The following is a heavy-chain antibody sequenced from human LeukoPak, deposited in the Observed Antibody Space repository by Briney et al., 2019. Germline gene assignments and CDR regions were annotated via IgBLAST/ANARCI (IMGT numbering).Heavy chain of an antibody. D-gene: IGHD5-18*01. CDR2: IYYSGST. CDR1: GDSISSYY. CDR3: ARIAGYNYGYNYFDS. V-gene: IGHV4-59*01. Sequence: SETLSLTCTVSGDSISSYYWSWIRQPPGKGLEWIGYIYYSGSTYYNPSLKSRVTISVDTSKNQFSLKLSSVTAADTAVYYCARIAGYNYGYNYFDSWGQGTLVTVSS. J-gene: IGHJ4*02.